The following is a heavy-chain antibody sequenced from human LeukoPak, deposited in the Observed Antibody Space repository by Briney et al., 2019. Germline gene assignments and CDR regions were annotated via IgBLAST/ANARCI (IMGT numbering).Heavy chain of an antibody. CDR1: GFTFSSFS. J-gene: IGHJ4*02. V-gene: IGHV3-21*01. CDR2: ISSSSSYI. CDR3: ARDVGYYYGSGSRYYFDY. D-gene: IGHD3-10*01. Sequence: PGGSLRLSCAASGFTFSSFSMNWVRRAPGKGREWVSSISSSSSYIYYADSVKGRFTISRDNAKNSLYLQMNSLRAEDTAVYYCARDVGYYYGSGSRYYFDYWGQGTLVTVSS.